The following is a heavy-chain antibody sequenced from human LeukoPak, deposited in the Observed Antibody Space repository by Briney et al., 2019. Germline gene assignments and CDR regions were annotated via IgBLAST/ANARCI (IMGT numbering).Heavy chain of an antibody. Sequence: GGSLRLSCAASGFTFSSYWMSWVRQAPGKGLEWVANIKQDGSEKYYVDFVKGRFTISRDNAKNSLYLQMNSLRAEDTAVYYCAREVEVDYDSSGYMVYWGQGTLVTVSS. CDR1: GFTFSSYW. CDR3: AREVEVDYDSSGYMVY. CDR2: IKQDGSEK. D-gene: IGHD3-22*01. J-gene: IGHJ4*02. V-gene: IGHV3-7*03.